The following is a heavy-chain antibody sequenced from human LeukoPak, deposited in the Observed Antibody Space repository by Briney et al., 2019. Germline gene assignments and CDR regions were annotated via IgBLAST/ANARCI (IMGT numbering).Heavy chain of an antibody. V-gene: IGHV4-59*01. CDR3: AREIGTGYFDY. CDR2: IYYSGST. Sequence: PSETLSLTCTVSGGSISSYYWSWIRQPPGKGLEWIGYIYYSGSTNYNPSLKSRVTISVHTSKNQFSLKLSSVTAADTAVYYCAREIGTGYFDYWGQGTLVTVSS. CDR1: GGSISSYY. D-gene: IGHD1-1*01. J-gene: IGHJ4*02.